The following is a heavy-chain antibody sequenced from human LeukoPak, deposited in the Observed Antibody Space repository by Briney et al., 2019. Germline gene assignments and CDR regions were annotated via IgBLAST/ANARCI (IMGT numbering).Heavy chain of an antibody. J-gene: IGHJ4*02. D-gene: IGHD2-21*02. Sequence: SETLSLTCTVSGGSISSSSYYWGWIRQPPGKGLEWIGSIYYSGSTYYNPSLKSRVTISVDTSKNQFSLKLSSVTAADTAAYHCARHPLAYCGGDCYSEAFDYWGQGTLVTVSS. CDR3: ARHPLAYCGGDCYSEAFDY. CDR2: IYYSGST. V-gene: IGHV4-39*01. CDR1: GGSISSSSYY.